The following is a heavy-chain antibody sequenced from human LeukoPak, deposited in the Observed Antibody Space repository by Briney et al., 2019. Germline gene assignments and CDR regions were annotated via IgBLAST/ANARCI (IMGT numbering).Heavy chain of an antibody. CDR1: GFTFSSYA. CDR3: AKVINYDSSGSDY. D-gene: IGHD3-22*01. V-gene: IGHV3-23*01. J-gene: IGHJ4*02. CDR2: ISGSGGST. Sequence: GGSLRLSCAASGFTFSSYAMSWVRQAPGKRLEWVSAISGSGGSTYYADSVKGRFTISRDNSKNTLYLQMNSLRAEDTALYYCAKVINYDSSGSDYWGQGTLVTVPS.